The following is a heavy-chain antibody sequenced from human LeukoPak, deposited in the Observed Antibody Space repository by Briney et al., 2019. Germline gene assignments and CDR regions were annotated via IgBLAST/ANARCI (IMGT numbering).Heavy chain of an antibody. V-gene: IGHV3-23*01. Sequence: GGSLRLSCAASGFTFSSYAMSWVRQAPGKGLEWVSAISGSGGSTYYADSVKGRFTISRDNSKNTLYLQMNSLRAEDTAVYYCARAYCSSTSCYVGEYFQHWGQGTLVTVSS. CDR3: ARAYCSSTSCYVGEYFQH. J-gene: IGHJ1*01. D-gene: IGHD2-2*01. CDR1: GFTFSSYA. CDR2: ISGSGGST.